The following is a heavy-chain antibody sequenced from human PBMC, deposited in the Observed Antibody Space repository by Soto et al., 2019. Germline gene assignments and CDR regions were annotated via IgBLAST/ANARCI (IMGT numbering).Heavy chain of an antibody. CDR2: INPNSGGT. CDR3: ARAGDIVVVPAAFWFDP. D-gene: IGHD2-2*01. V-gene: IGHV1-2*02. Sequence: ASVKVFCKASGYTFTGYYMHWVRQAPGQGLEWMGWINPNSGGTNYAQKFQGRVTMTRDTSISTAYMELSRLRSDDTAVYYCARAGDIVVVPAAFWFDPWGQGTLVTVSS. CDR1: GYTFTGYY. J-gene: IGHJ5*02.